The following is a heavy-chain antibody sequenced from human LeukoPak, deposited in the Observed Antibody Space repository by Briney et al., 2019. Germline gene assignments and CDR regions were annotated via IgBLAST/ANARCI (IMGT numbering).Heavy chain of an antibody. D-gene: IGHD6-19*01. Sequence: ASVKVSCKASGYTFTSHAMNWVRQAPGQGLEWMGWINTNTGNPTYAQGFTGRFVFSLDTSVSTAYLQISSLKAEDTAVYYCAREYPHSSGWYGYFDYWGQGTPVTVSS. CDR3: AREYPHSSGWYGYFDY. J-gene: IGHJ4*02. CDR2: INTNTGNP. CDR1: GYTFTSHA. V-gene: IGHV7-4-1*02.